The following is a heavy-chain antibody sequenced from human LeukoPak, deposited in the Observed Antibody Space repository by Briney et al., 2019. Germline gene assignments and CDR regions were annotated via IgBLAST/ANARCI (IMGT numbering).Heavy chain of an antibody. CDR3: ARSAGTVFPNWFDT. CDR2: IYHSGST. V-gene: IGHV4-4*02. CDR1: GGSISSGNW. D-gene: IGHD2-21*02. J-gene: IGHJ5*02. Sequence: SGTLSLTCAVSGGSISSGNWWRWVRQPPGKGLEWIGEIYHSGSTNFNPSLKSRVTISVEKSKNQFSLDLHSVTAADTAVYYCARSAGTVFPNWFDTWGQGTLVTVSS.